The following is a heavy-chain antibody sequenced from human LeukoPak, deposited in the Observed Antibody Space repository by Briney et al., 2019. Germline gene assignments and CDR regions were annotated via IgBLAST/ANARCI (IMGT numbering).Heavy chain of an antibody. D-gene: IGHD5-24*01. V-gene: IGHV4-39*01. Sequence: SETLSLTCSVSGGSISSGSYYWGWIRQPPGRGLEWIGNVFYSGSTYYNPSLKSRVTISVDTSRNEFSLKLTSSTAADTALYFCARYRPGVEMSTQDAFDVWGQGTMVAVSS. CDR3: ARYRPGVEMSTQDAFDV. J-gene: IGHJ3*01. CDR1: GGSISSGSYY. CDR2: VFYSGST.